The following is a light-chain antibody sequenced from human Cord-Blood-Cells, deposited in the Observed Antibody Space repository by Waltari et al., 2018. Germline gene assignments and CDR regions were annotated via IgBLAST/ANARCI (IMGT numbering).Light chain of an antibody. CDR1: SSDVGGYNY. Sequence: QSALTQPASVSGSPGQSIPLSYTGTSSDVGGYNYVSWYQQHPGKAPKLMIYEVSSRPSGVSNRFAGAKSGNTASLTISGLQAEDEADYYCSSYTSSSTVVFGGGTKLTVL. CDR2: EVS. CDR3: SSYTSSSTVV. V-gene: IGLV2-14*01. J-gene: IGLJ2*01.